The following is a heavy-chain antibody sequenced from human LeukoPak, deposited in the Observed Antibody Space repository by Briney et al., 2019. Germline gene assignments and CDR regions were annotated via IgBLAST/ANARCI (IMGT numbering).Heavy chain of an antibody. CDR2: ISGIVGST. Sequence: GGSLRLSCVAPVFTSSSSAMSWGCQAPGEGVEWVSAISGIVGSTYYADSVNGRFTISRDNSKNTLYLQMNSLRAEDTAVYYCAKGGTYYYYMDVWGKGTTVTVSS. CDR3: AKGGTYYYYMDV. V-gene: IGHV3-23*01. J-gene: IGHJ6*03. CDR1: VFTSSSSA.